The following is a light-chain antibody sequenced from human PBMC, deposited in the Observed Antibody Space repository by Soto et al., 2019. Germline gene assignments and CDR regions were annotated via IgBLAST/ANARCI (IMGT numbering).Light chain of an antibody. Sequence: EIVLTQSPATLSFSPGERASISCRASQSVGSSLAWYQHKPGQAPRLLIYDVSNRATGIPARFSGSGSGTAFTLTISSLEPEDFASYYCQQCVSWPQFTFGPGTRLDI. CDR2: DVS. V-gene: IGKV3-11*01. J-gene: IGKJ3*01. CDR1: QSVGSS. CDR3: QQCVSWPQFT.